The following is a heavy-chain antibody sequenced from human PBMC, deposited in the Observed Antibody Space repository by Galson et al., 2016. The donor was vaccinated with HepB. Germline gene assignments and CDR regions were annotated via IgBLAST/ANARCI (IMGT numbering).Heavy chain of an antibody. Sequence: SLRLSCAASAFTFSNYAMTWVRQTPGRGLEWVSAISGSGGNTYYADSMKGRFTISRDNSKNTLYLQMNSLRAEDTAVYYCARDWKGYYYGSGSLNYFDYWGQGT. D-gene: IGHD3-10*01. V-gene: IGHV3-23*01. CDR1: AFTFSNYA. CDR3: ARDWKGYYYGSGSLNYFDY. J-gene: IGHJ4*02. CDR2: ISGSGGNT.